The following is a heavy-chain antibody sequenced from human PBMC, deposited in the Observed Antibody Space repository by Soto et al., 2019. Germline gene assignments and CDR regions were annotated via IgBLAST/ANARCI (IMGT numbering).Heavy chain of an antibody. Sequence: ASVRVSCKASGYIFTTYYIHWVRQAPGQGLEWMGIINPSGAGTSYAQKFQGRVTMTRDTSTSTVYMELRSLRSDDTAVYYCARDSMVRGFITSETYYYYYYGMDVWGQGTTVTVSS. V-gene: IGHV1-46*01. CDR1: GYIFTTYY. CDR2: INPSGAGT. D-gene: IGHD3-10*01. CDR3: ARDSMVRGFITSETYYYYYYGMDV. J-gene: IGHJ6*02.